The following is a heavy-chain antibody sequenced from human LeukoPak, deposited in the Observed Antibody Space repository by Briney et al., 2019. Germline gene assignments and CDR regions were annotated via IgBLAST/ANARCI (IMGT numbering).Heavy chain of an antibody. D-gene: IGHD2-2*01. CDR2: ICYSGST. Sequence: RPSETLSLTCTVSGGSISSYYWSWIRQPPGKGLEWIGYICYSGSTYYNPSLKSRVTISVDTSKNQFSLKLSSVTAADTAVYYCARGTSIPAALLTFDYWGQGTLVTVSS. J-gene: IGHJ4*02. V-gene: IGHV4-59*08. CDR3: ARGTSIPAALLTFDY. CDR1: GGSISSYY.